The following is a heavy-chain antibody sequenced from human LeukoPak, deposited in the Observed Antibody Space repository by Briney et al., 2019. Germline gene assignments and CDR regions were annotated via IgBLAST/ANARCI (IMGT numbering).Heavy chain of an antibody. CDR2: IYYSGST. J-gene: IGHJ3*02. D-gene: IGHD2-2*01. CDR1: GGSISSYY. CDR3: ARDQQDAFDI. Sequence: SETLSLTCTVSGGSISSYYWSWIRQPPGKGLEWIGYIYYSGSTYYNPSLKSRVTISVDTSKNQFSLKLSSVTAADTAVYYCARDQQDAFDIWGQGTMVTVPS. V-gene: IGHV4-59*01.